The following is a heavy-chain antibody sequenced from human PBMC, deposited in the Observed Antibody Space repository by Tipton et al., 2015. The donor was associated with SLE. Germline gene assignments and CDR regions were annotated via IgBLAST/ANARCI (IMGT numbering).Heavy chain of an antibody. CDR3: ARVRREHQMVRMGWL. D-gene: IGHD4/OR15-4a*01. J-gene: IGHJ4*02. CDR1: GASITSSDW. CDR2: IHHRGST. Sequence: TLSLTCAVSGASITSSDWWSWVRQPPGKGLEYIGEIHHRGSTNYKSSLKGRVTISVDKSKNQSSLKLTSVTAADTAVYYCARVRREHQMVRMGWLWGQGTLVTVSS. V-gene: IGHV4-4*02.